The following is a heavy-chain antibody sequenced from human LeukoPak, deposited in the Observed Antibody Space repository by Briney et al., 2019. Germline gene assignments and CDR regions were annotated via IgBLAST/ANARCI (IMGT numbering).Heavy chain of an antibody. CDR1: GYSFTSYW. D-gene: IGHD2-21*02. Sequence: GESLKISCKGSGYSFTSYWIGWVRQMPGKGLEWMGIIYPGDSDTRYSPSFQGQVTISADKSISTAYLQWSNLKASDTAMYYCARQGVVTAPTNAFDIWGQGTMVTVSS. V-gene: IGHV5-51*01. J-gene: IGHJ3*02. CDR2: IYPGDSDT. CDR3: ARQGVVTAPTNAFDI.